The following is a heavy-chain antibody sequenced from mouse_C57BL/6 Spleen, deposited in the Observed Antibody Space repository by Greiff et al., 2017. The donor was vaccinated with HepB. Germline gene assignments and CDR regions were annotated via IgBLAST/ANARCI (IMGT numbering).Heavy chain of an antibody. V-gene: IGHV1-82*01. CDR3: ARELGLDGYFDY. D-gene: IGHD4-1*01. CDR1: GYAFSSSW. CDR2: IYPGDGDT. Sequence: QVQLQQSGPELVKPGASVKISCKASGYAFSSSWMNWVKQRPGKGLEWIGRIYPGDGDTNYNGKFKGKATLTADKSSSTAYMQLSSLTSEDSAVDFCARELGLDGYFDYWGQGTTLTVSS. J-gene: IGHJ2*01.